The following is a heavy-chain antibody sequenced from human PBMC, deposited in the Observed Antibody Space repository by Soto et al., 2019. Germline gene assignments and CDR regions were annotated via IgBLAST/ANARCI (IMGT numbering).Heavy chain of an antibody. CDR2: IYYSGST. CDR1: GGSISSGGYY. Sequence: QVQLQASGPGLVKPSQTLSLTCTVSGGSISSGGYYWSWIRQHPGKGLEWIGYIYYSGSTYYNPSLKNRVTISVDTSKNQFSLKLISVTAADTAVYYCAASCVGCGGFNYYGMDVWGQGTTVTVAS. J-gene: IGHJ6*02. CDR3: AASCVGCGGFNYYGMDV. D-gene: IGHD2-21*01. V-gene: IGHV4-31*03.